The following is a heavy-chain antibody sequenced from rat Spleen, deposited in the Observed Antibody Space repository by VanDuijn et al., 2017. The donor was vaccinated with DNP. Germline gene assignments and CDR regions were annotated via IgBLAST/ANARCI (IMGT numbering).Heavy chain of an antibody. D-gene: IGHD1-12*01. Sequence: QVQLKESGPGLVQPSQTLSLTCTVSGFSLTSYTVSWFRQPPGKGLEWIAAISSGGSTYYNSALKSRLSISRDTSKSQVFLKMNSLQTEYTAIYFCADSRHYSPFAYWGQGTLVTVSS. CDR2: ISSGGST. CDR1: GFSLTSYT. J-gene: IGHJ3*01. CDR3: ADSRHYSPFAY. V-gene: IGHV2-6*01.